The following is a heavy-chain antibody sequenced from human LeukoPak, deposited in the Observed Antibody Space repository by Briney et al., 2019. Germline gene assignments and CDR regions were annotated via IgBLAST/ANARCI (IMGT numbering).Heavy chain of an antibody. D-gene: IGHD2-2*01. V-gene: IGHV6-1*01. J-gene: IGHJ3*02. CDR2: TYYRSKWYN. CDR3: ASAIIVPDAFVI. Sequence: SQTLSLTCAISGDSASSNSAAWNWIRQSPSRGLEGLGRTYYRSKWYNDYAVSVKSRITINPDTSKNQFSLQLNSVTPEDTAVYYCASAIIVPDAFVIWGQGTMVTVSS. CDR1: GDSASSNSAA.